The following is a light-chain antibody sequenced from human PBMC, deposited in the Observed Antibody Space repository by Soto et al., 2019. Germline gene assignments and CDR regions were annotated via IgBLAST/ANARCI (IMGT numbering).Light chain of an antibody. Sequence: EIVLTQSPATLSLSPGEGATLSCRASQSVSSYLAWYQQKPGQAPRLLIYDASNRATGIPARFSGSGSGTDFTLTISSLEPEYFAVYSCQQRSNWPVT. CDR1: QSVSSY. CDR3: QQRSNWPVT. V-gene: IGKV3-11*01. J-gene: IGKJ4*02. CDR2: DAS.